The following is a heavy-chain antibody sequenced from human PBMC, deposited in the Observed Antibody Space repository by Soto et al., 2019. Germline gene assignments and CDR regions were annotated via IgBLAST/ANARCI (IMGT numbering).Heavy chain of an antibody. Sequence: GASVKVSCKASGYTFTGYYMHWVRQAPGQGLEWMGWINPNSGGTNYAQKFQGWVTMTRDTSISTAYMELSRLRSDDTAVYYCAREGIDVVVPAATTAAGGGSYYGMDVWGQGTTVTVSS. D-gene: IGHD2-2*01. CDR2: INPNSGGT. CDR3: AREGIDVVVPAATTAAGGGSYYGMDV. J-gene: IGHJ6*02. V-gene: IGHV1-2*04. CDR1: GYTFTGYY.